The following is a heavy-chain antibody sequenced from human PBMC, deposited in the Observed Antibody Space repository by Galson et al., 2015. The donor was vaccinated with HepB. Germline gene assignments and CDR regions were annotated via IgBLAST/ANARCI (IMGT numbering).Heavy chain of an antibody. CDR2: IYYSGST. Sequence: ETLSLTCTVSGGSVSGYYWSWIRQPPGKGLEWIAYIYYSGSTRYNPSLKSRVTISVDTSKNQFSLRLSSVTAADTAVYYCARDKVRENSYYYGMDVWGQGITVTVSS. V-gene: IGHV4-59*02. CDR1: GGSVSGYY. CDR3: ARDKVRENSYYYGMDV. J-gene: IGHJ6*02. D-gene: IGHD2-2*01.